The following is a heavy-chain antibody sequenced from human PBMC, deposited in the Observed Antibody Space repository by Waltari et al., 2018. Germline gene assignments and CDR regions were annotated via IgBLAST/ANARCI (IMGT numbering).Heavy chain of an antibody. V-gene: IGHV1-2*02. Sequence: QVQLVQSGAEVKNPGASVKVSCKASGYTFSDSFINWVRQAPGQGLEWMGWINPNSGVTKYAQSFQGRVTMTRDTSINTVYMELSILRSDDTALYYCAAVIRPGRTLPWGYWGQGTLVTVS. D-gene: IGHD7-27*01. J-gene: IGHJ4*02. CDR2: INPNSGVT. CDR3: AAVIRPGRTLPWGY. CDR1: GYTFSDSF.